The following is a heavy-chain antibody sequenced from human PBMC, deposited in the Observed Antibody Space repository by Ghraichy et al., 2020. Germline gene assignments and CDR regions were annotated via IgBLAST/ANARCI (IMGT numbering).Heavy chain of an antibody. D-gene: IGHD3-10*01. Sequence: GGSLRLSYAASGLTVTSNSITWLLHPPVKGLEWVSVIYSGGSKYYAASVKGRFIISRDDSRNMVFLDMNNLRAEDTAVYYCARQSYSGSRFDPWGQGTLVTVSS. CDR3: ARQSYSGSRFDP. CDR2: IYSGGSK. CDR1: GLTVTSNS. J-gene: IGHJ5*02. V-gene: IGHV3-66*04.